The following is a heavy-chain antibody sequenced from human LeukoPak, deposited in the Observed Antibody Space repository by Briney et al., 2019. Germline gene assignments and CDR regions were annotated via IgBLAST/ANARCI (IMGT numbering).Heavy chain of an antibody. V-gene: IGHV3-30*04. CDR2: ISYDGSNK. CDR3: ARDAVN. J-gene: IGHJ4*02. Sequence: PGRSLRLSCAASGFTFSSYAMHWVRQAPGKGLEWVAVISYDGSNKYYADSVKGRFTISRDNVKNTLYLQMNSLTAENTAVYYCARDAVNWGQGTLVTVSS. CDR1: GFTFSSYA. D-gene: IGHD6-19*01.